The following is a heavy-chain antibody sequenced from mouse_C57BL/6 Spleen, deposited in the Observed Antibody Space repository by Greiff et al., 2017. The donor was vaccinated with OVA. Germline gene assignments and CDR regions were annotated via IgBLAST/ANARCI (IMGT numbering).Heavy chain of an antibody. J-gene: IGHJ2*01. CDR3: ARSIAQASRFDY. CDR1: GYTFTSYG. V-gene: IGHV1-81*01. D-gene: IGHD3-2*02. CDR2: IYPRSGNT. Sequence: QVQLKESGAELARPGASVKLSCKASGYTFTSYGISWVKQRTGQGLEWIGEIYPRSGNTYYNEKFKGKATLTADKSSSTAYMELRSLTSEDSAVYFCARSIAQASRFDYWGQGTTLTVSS.